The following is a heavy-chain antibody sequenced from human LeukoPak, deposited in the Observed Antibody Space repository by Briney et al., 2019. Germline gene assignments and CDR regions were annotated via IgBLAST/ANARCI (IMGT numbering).Heavy chain of an antibody. V-gene: IGHV4-59*08. J-gene: IGHJ5*02. CDR2: IYYSGST. D-gene: IGHD6-13*01. Sequence: SETLSLTCTVSGGSIGSYYWSWIRQPPGKGLEWIGYIYYSGSTNYNPSLKSRVTISVDTSKNQFSLKLSSVTAADTAVYYCARLGKVSSSWYLEAWFDPWGQGTLVTVSS. CDR3: ARLGKVSSSWYLEAWFDP. CDR1: GGSIGSYY.